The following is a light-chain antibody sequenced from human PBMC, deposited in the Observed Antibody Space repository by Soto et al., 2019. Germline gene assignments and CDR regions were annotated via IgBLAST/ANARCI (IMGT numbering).Light chain of an antibody. CDR2: GNI. CDR3: QSYDSRSVV. CDR1: SSNIGAGYD. Sequence: QLVLTQPPSVSGAPGQRVTISCTGNSSNIGAGYDVHWYQQLPGTAPKLLIYGNINRPSGVPDRFSGSKSGTSASLAITGLQAEDEADFYCQSYDSRSVVFGGETKLTVL. J-gene: IGLJ2*01. V-gene: IGLV1-40*01.